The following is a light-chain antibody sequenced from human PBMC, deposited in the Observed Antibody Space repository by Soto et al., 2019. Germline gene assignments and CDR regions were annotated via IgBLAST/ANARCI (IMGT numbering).Light chain of an antibody. CDR2: SYN. J-gene: IGLJ1*01. CDR3: AAWDDSLNGYV. V-gene: IGLV1-44*01. Sequence: QSVLTQPPSASGTPGQRVTISCSGSSSNIGSNTVNWYQQLPGTAPKLLIYSYNQRPSGVSDRFSDSKSGTSASLAISGLQSEDEADYYCAAWDDSLNGYVFGTGTKVTVL. CDR1: SSNIGSNT.